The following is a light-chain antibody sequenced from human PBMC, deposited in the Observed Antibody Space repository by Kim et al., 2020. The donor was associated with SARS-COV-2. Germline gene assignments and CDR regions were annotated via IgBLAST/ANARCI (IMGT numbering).Light chain of an antibody. Sequence: SSELTQDPAVSVALGQTVRITCQGDSLRSYYATWYQQKPGQAPILVIYGTNNRPSGTPDRFSGSSSGNTASLTIPGPPAGAEADYYCNSRDSNANVVFGG. J-gene: IGLJ2*01. CDR1: SLRSYY. CDR2: GTN. V-gene: IGLV3-19*01. CDR3: NSRDSNANVV.